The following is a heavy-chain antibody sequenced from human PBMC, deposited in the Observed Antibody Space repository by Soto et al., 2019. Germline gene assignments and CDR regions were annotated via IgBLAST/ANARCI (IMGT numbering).Heavy chain of an antibody. CDR1: GFTFSSYA. CDR2: ISYDGSNK. V-gene: IGHV3-30-3*01. CDR3: AKDPAWTYSGNPGDALDI. J-gene: IGHJ3*02. D-gene: IGHD5-12*01. Sequence: GGSLRLSCEASGFTFSSYAIHWIRQAPGKGLEWVAVISYDGSNKFYADSVEGRFTISRDNSKNTVYLQMNTLRPEDTAVYYCAKDPAWTYSGNPGDALDIWGQGTMVTVSS.